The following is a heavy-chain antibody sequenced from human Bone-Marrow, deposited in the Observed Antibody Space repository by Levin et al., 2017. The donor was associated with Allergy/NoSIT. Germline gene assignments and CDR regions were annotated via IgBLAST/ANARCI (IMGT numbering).Heavy chain of an antibody. Sequence: ASVKVSCKASGYTFTSYAMNWVRQAPGQGLEWMGWINTNTGNPTYAQGFTGRFVFSLDTSVSTAYLQICSLKAEDTAVYYCARDPLVIRYYYYGMDVWGQGTTVTVSS. CDR3: ARDPLVIRYYYYGMDV. D-gene: IGHD3-22*01. CDR2: INTNTGNP. V-gene: IGHV7-4-1*01. CDR1: GYTFTSYA. J-gene: IGHJ6*02.